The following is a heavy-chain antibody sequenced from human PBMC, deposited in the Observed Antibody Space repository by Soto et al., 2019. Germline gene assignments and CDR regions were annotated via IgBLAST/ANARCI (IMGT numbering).Heavy chain of an antibody. J-gene: IGHJ4*02. D-gene: IGHD4-4*01. CDR3: AKDSNKYSSSLRGRYFDY. CDR2: ISGGGSNT. CDR1: GFPFSSYV. Sequence: GGSLRLSCAASGFPFSSYVMRWVRQAPGKGLEWVSGISGGGSNTFYADSVKGRFTISRDNSKNTLLLQMNSLGAEDTAVYYCAKDSNKYSSSLRGRYFDYWGQGVGVTVSS. V-gene: IGHV3-23*01.